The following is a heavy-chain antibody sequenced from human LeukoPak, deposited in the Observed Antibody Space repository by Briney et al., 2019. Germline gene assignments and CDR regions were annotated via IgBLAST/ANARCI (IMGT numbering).Heavy chain of an antibody. Sequence: ASVKVSCKASGGTFSSYAISWVRQAPGQGLEWMGGIIPIFGTANYAQKFQGRVTITADKSTTTVYMELSSLRSEDTAMYYCARAILRRQLVSYSAFDIWGQGTMVTVSS. CDR2: IIPIFGTA. D-gene: IGHD6-13*01. CDR1: GGTFSSYA. V-gene: IGHV1-69*06. J-gene: IGHJ3*02. CDR3: ARAILRRQLVSYSAFDI.